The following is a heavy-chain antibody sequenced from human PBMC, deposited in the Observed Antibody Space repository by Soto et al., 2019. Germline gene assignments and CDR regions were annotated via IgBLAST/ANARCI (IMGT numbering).Heavy chain of an antibody. V-gene: IGHV1-69*13. Sequence: SVKVSCKASGGTFSSYAISWVRQAPGQGLEWMGGIIPIFGTANYAQKFQGRVTITADESTSTAYMELSSLRSEDTAVYYCARMDSSRYYWFDPWGQGTLVTVSS. CDR1: GGTFSSYA. D-gene: IGHD6-13*01. J-gene: IGHJ5*02. CDR3: ARMDSSRYYWFDP. CDR2: IIPIFGTA.